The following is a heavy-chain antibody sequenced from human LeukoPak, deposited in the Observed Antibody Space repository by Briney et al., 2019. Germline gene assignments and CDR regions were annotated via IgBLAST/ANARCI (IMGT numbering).Heavy chain of an antibody. CDR1: RFTFSNSG. J-gene: IGHJ4*02. CDR2: INDSGDNT. V-gene: IGHV3-23*01. D-gene: IGHD1-1*01. CDR3: ARSLKWNLVGFDY. Sequence: GGSLRLSCAASRFTFSNSGMNWVRQAPGKGLEWVSVINDSGDNTFYADAVKGRFTISRDNSKSTLYLQMSSLRVDDTAVYCCARSLKWNLVGFDYWGQGILVTVLS.